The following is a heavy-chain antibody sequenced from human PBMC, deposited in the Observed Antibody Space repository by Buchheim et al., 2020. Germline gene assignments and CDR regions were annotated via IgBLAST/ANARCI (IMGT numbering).Heavy chain of an antibody. CDR2: VNHDGST. D-gene: IGHD2-21*01. CDR3: ARAKGPAYNYYRFFMDV. CDR1: GGSFSGFY. V-gene: IGHV4-34*01. J-gene: IGHJ6*03. Sequence: QQQLQESGPGLLKPSETLSLTCAVYGGSFSGFYWSWIRQAPGRGLEWIGEVNHDGSTIYNPSVKSRVTISADRSTNQISLKLSSVTAADTAVYYCARAKGPAYNYYRFFMDVWGKGTT.